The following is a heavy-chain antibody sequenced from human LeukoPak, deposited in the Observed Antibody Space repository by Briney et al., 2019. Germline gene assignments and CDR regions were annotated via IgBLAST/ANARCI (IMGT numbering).Heavy chain of an antibody. CDR1: GGSISSGGYY. J-gene: IGHJ4*02. V-gene: IGHV4-31*03. Sequence: SETLSLTCTVSGGSISSGGYYWSWIRQHPGKGLEWIGYIYYSGSTYYNPSLKSRVAISVDTSNNQFSLKLSSVTAADTAVYYCASAFDIAAAGFDYWGQGTLVTVSS. CDR3: ASAFDIAAAGFDY. CDR2: IYYSGST. D-gene: IGHD6-13*01.